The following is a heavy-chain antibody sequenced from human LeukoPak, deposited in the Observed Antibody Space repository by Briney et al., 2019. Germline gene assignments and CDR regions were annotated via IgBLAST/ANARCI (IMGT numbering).Heavy chain of an antibody. D-gene: IGHD3-22*01. CDR1: GFTFSSYA. J-gene: IGHJ4*02. CDR3: AKDLDYYDSSGSDGPSDY. V-gene: IGHV3-23*01. CDR2: ISGSGGST. Sequence: GRSLRLSCAASGFTFSSYAMHWVRQAPGKGLEWVSAISGSGGSTYYADSVKGRFTISRDNSKNTLYLQMNSLRAGDTAVYYCAKDLDYYDSSGSDGPSDYWGQGTLVTVSS.